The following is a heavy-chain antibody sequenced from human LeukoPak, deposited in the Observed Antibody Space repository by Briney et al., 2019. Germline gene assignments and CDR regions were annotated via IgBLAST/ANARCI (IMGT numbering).Heavy chain of an antibody. D-gene: IGHD6-13*01. CDR2: INPNSGGT. J-gene: IGHJ4*02. CDR1: GYTFTGYY. Sequence: ASVKVSCKASGYTFTGYYMHWVRQAPGQGLEWMGWINPNSGGTNYAQKFQGRVTMTRDTSISTAYMELSRLRSHDTAVYYCARPRYSSSWYYFDYWGQGTLVTVSS. V-gene: IGHV1-2*02. CDR3: ARPRYSSSWYYFDY.